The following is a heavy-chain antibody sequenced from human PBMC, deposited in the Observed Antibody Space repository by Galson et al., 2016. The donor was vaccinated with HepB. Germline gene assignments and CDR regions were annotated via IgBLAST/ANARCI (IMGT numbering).Heavy chain of an antibody. J-gene: IGHJ4*02. CDR3: ALFRGYSYEFES. CDR2: VNPDSGNR. D-gene: IGHD5-18*01. V-gene: IGHV1-8*02. CDR1: GYTFINYD. Sequence: SVKVSCKAAGYTFINYDINWVRQAPGQGLECLGWVNPDSGNRGYPQKFQGRVTMTTDRSIGTAYMELSSLRSDDTAVYYCALFRGYSYEFESWGQGTLVTVSS.